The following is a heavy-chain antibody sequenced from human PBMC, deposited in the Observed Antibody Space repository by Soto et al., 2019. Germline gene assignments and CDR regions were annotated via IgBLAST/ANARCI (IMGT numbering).Heavy chain of an antibody. D-gene: IGHD4-17*01. CDR1: GFTFNIYA. J-gene: IGHJ6*02. Sequence: QAQLVESGGGVVQPGRSLRLSCAASGFTFNIYALHWVRQAPGEGLEWVAVISFDGTKKYYSDSVKGRFTISRDNLKNTLYLQMNNLRVEDAALYFCAREDDYGYRYINYGLDVWGQGTTVTVSS. CDR3: AREDDYGYRYINYGLDV. V-gene: IGHV3-30-3*01. CDR2: ISFDGTKK.